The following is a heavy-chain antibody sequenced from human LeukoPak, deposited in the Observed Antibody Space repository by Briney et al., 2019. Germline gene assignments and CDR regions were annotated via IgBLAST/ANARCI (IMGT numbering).Heavy chain of an antibody. CDR1: GGSISSYY. CDR2: IYTSGST. V-gene: IGHV4-4*07. CDR3: ARVCSSTSCYGSDY. J-gene: IGHJ4*02. D-gene: IGHD2-2*01. Sequence: SETLSLTCTVSGGSISSYYWSWIRQPAGKGLEWTGRIYTSGSTNYNPSLKSRVTMSVDTSKNQFSLKLSSVTAADTAVYYCARVCSSTSCYGSDYWGQGTLVTVSS.